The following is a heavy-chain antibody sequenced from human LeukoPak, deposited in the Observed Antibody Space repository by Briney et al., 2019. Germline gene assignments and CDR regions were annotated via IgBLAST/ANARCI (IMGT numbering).Heavy chain of an antibody. CDR1: GGAISSFY. CDR3: TGGSYSRYFDY. J-gene: IGHJ4*02. CDR2: IYYSGST. Sequence: SETLSLTGIVSGGAISSFYWSWIRQRPGQGLEWIGYIYYSGSTYYNPSLKGRVTISVDTSKNQFSLKLSSVTAADTAVYYCTGGSYSRYFDYWGQGTLVTVPS. D-gene: IGHD1-26*01. V-gene: IGHV4-59*06.